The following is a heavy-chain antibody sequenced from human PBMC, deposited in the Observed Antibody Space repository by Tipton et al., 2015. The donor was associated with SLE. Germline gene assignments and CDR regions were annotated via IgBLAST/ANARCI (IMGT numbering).Heavy chain of an antibody. CDR1: GFTFSSYG. Sequence: SLRLSCAASGFTFSSYGMHWVRQAPGKGLEWVAFIRYDGSNKYYADSVKGRFTISRDNSKNTLYLQMNSLRAEDTAVYYCAKDRGYCSSTSCYSRDGYFDYWGQGTLVTVSS. V-gene: IGHV3-30*02. D-gene: IGHD2-2*02. CDR2: IRYDGSNK. J-gene: IGHJ4*02. CDR3: AKDRGYCSSTSCYSRDGYFDY.